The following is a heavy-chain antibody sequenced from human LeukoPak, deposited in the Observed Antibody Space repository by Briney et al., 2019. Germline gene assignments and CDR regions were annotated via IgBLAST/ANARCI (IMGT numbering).Heavy chain of an antibody. D-gene: IGHD1-26*01. CDR3: ARDSEGAPDY. CDR1: GFTFSSYA. CDR2: ISYDGSNK. J-gene: IGHJ4*02. Sequence: GGSLRLSCAASGFTFSSYAMHWVRQAPGKGLEWVAVISYDGSNKYYADSVKGRFTISRDNSKNTLYLQMNSLRAEDTAVYYCARDSEGAPDYWGQGTLVTVSS. V-gene: IGHV3-30*04.